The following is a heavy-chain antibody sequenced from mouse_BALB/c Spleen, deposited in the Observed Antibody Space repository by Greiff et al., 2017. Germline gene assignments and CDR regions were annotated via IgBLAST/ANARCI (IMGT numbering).Heavy chain of an antibody. V-gene: IGHV14-1*02. CDR1: GFNIKDYY. D-gene: IGHD2-1*01. J-gene: IGHJ3*01. CDR2: IDPENGNT. Sequence: EVQLKESGAELVRPGALVKLSCKASGFNIKDYYMHWVKQRPEQGLEWIGWIDPENGNTIYDPKFQGKASITADTSSNTAYLQLSSLTSEDTAVYYCAVYGKGFAYWGQGTLVTVSA. CDR3: AVYGKGFAY.